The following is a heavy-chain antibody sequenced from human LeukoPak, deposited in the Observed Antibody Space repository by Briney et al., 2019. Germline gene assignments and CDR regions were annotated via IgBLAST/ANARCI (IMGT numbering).Heavy chain of an antibody. J-gene: IGHJ4*02. V-gene: IGHV1-69*01. CDR2: IIRIFGTA. CDR3: ASTYYDFWSGHDDY. D-gene: IGHD3-3*01. Sequence: ASVKVSCKASGGTFTSYAISWVRQAPGQGLEWMGGIIRIFGTANYAQKFQGRVTITADESTSTAYMELSSLRSEDTAVYYCASTYYDFWSGHDDYWGQGTLVTVSS. CDR1: GGTFTSYA.